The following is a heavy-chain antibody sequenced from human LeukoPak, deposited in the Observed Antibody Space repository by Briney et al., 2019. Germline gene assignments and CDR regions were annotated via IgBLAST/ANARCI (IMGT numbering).Heavy chain of an antibody. Sequence: GGSLRLSCAASGFTARSNYMSWVRQAPGKGLEWGSVIDSGGSTYYADSVKGRFTISRDNSKNTLYLQMNSLRAEDTAVYYCARLGYCSGGSCYPGAFDIWGQGTMVTVSS. CDR3: ARLGYCSGGSCYPGAFDI. J-gene: IGHJ3*02. D-gene: IGHD2-15*01. CDR1: GFTARSNY. V-gene: IGHV3-53*01. CDR2: IDSGGST.